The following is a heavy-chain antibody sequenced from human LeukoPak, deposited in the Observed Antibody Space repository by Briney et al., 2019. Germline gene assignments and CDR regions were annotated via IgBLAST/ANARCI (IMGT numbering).Heavy chain of an antibody. CDR2: INHSGST. CDR1: GGSISSYY. Sequence: PSETLSLTCTVSGGSISSYYWSWIRQPPGKGLEWIGEINHSGSTNYNPSLKSRVTISVDTSKNQFSLKLSSVTAADTAVYYCARGRDIVVVVAANPPFDYWGQGTLVTVSS. J-gene: IGHJ4*02. CDR3: ARGRDIVVVVAANPPFDY. D-gene: IGHD2-15*01. V-gene: IGHV4-34*01.